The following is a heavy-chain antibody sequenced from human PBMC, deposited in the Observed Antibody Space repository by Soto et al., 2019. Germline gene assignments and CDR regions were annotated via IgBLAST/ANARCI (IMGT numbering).Heavy chain of an antibody. V-gene: IGHV1-46*01. D-gene: IGHD6-6*01. CDR1: GYTFTSYY. CDR2: INRSGGST. CDR3: AFVLYSSSRGGIDY. J-gene: IGHJ4*02. Sequence: QVQLVQSGAEVKKPGASVKVSCKASGYTFTSYYMHWVRQAPGQGLEWMVIINRSGGSTSYAQKSWGRVTMTRETCTRTVYMELSSLRSEDTAVYYCAFVLYSSSRGGIDYWGQGTLVTVSS.